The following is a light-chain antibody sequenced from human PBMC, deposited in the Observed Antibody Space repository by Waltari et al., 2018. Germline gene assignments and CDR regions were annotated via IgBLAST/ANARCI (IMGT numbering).Light chain of an antibody. V-gene: IGKV3-20*01. CDR3: QQCGGSPYT. Sequence: ETVLTQSPGTLSLSPGERATLSCRASQSVSGNCLAWYQQKPGQTPTLLIYAASSRGAGLPDRFSGRGSGTDFTLTISRLEPEDFAVYYCQQCGGSPYTFGQGTNLEIK. CDR2: AAS. CDR1: QSVSGNC. J-gene: IGKJ2*01.